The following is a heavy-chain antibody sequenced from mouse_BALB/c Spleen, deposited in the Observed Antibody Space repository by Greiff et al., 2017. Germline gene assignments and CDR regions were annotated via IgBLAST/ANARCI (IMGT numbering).Heavy chain of an antibody. D-gene: IGHD2-3*01. CDR3: TRDGYYPWFAY. V-gene: IGHV6-6*02. Sequence: EVKLMESGGGLVQPGGSMKLSCVASGFTFSNYWMNWVRQSPEKGLEWVAEIRLKSNNYATHYAESVKGRFTISRDDSKSSVYLQMNNLRAEDTGIYYCTRDGYYPWFAYWGQGTLVTVSA. CDR2: IRLKSNNYAT. CDR1: GFTFSNYW. J-gene: IGHJ3*01.